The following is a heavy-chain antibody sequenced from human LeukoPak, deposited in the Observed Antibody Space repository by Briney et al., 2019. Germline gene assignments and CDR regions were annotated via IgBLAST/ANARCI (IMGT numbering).Heavy chain of an antibody. CDR2: IIPIFGTA. J-gene: IGHJ4*02. CDR3: AREGVRGGHFDY. Sequence: SVKVSCKASGGTFSSYAISWVRQAPGQGLEWMGGIIPIFGTANYAQKFQGRVTITTDESTSTAYMELSSLRSEDTAVYYCAREGVRGGHFDYWGQGTLVTVSS. V-gene: IGHV1-69*05. CDR1: GGTFSSYA. D-gene: IGHD3-16*01.